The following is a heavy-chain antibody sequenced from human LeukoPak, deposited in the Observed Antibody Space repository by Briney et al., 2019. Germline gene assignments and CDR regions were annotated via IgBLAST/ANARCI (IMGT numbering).Heavy chain of an antibody. D-gene: IGHD5-12*01. CDR3: ARDHGYSGYDYFDY. J-gene: IGHJ4*02. V-gene: IGHV1-69*13. CDR2: IIPIFGTA. CDR1: GGTFSSYA. Sequence: SVKVSCKASGGTFSSYAISWVRKAPGQGLEWMGGIIPIFGTANYAQKFQGRVTITADESTSTAYMELSSLRSEDTAVYYCARDHGYSGYDYFDYWGQGTLVTVSS.